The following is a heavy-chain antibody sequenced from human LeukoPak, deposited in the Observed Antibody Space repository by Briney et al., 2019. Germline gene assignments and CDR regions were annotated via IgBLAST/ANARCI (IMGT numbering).Heavy chain of an antibody. CDR1: GYSISSGYY. J-gene: IGHJ4*02. CDR3: ATLRVGATQAFDY. Sequence: SETLSLTCAVSGYSISSGYYWGWIRQPPGKGLEWIGSIYHSGSTYYNPSLKSRVTISVDTSKNQFSLKLSSVTAADTAVYYCATLRVGATQAFDYWGQGTLVTVSS. CDR2: IYHSGST. D-gene: IGHD1-26*01. V-gene: IGHV4-38-2*01.